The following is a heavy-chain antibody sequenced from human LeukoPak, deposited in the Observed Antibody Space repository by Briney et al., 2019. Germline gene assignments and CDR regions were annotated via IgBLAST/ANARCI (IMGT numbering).Heavy chain of an antibody. V-gene: IGHV4-30-2*01. J-gene: IGHJ4*02. Sequence: PSQTLSLTCAVSGGSISSDDLSWSWIRQTPGKGLEWIGYMYHRGTTHYNPSLKSRVTISVDRSKNQFSLRLTSATAADTAVYYCAGRSGKYPYYFDYWGQGTLVTVSS. CDR1: GGSISSDDLS. CDR2: MYHRGTT. D-gene: IGHD3-10*01. CDR3: AGRSGKYPYYFDY.